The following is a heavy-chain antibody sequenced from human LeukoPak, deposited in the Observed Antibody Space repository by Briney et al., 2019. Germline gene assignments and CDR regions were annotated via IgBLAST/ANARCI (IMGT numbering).Heavy chain of an antibody. CDR2: IKQDGSEK. J-gene: IGHJ4*02. CDR1: GFTLSTYW. Sequence: GGSLRLSCGASGFTLSTYWMTWVRQAPGKGLEWVANIKQDGSEKYYVDSVKGRFTISRDNAKNSLYLQMNSLRAEDTAVYYCARLYSNSWYLEDYWGQGILVTVSS. CDR3: ARLYSNSWYLEDY. V-gene: IGHV3-7*01. D-gene: IGHD6-13*01.